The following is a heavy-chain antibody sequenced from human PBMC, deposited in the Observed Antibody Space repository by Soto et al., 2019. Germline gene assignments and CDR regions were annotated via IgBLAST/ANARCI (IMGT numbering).Heavy chain of an antibody. CDR3: ARVIRGHDNYYGMDV. J-gene: IGHJ6*02. V-gene: IGHV1-69*13. CDR2: IIPIFGTA. D-gene: IGHD3-9*01. CDR1: GGTFSSYA. Sequence: SVKVSCKASGGTFSSYAISRVRQAPGQGLEWMGGIIPIFGTANYAQKFQGRVTITADESTSTAYMELSSLRSEDTAVYYCARVIRGHDNYYGMDVWGQGATVTDYS.